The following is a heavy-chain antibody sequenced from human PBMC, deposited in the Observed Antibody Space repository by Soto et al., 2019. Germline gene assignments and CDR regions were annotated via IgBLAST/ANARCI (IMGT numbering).Heavy chain of an antibody. CDR3: AKEPWRGKIDY. V-gene: IGHV3-21*01. J-gene: IGHJ4*02. Sequence: GGSLRLSCGASGFTFSFYSMNWVRQAPGKGLEWVSSISSSSSYTYYADSVKGRFTISRDNAKNSLYLQMNSLRAEDTAVYYCAKEPWRGKIDYWGQGTLVTVSS. CDR1: GFTFSFYS. CDR2: ISSSSSYT.